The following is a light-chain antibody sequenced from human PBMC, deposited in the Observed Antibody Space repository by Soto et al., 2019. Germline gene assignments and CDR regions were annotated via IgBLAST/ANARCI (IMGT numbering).Light chain of an antibody. CDR3: SSYTSSSTLV. CDR1: SSDVGGYNY. J-gene: IGLJ1*01. V-gene: IGLV2-14*01. CDR2: EVS. Sequence: QSALTQPASVSGSPGQSITISCTGTSSDVGGYNYVSWYQQHPGKAPKLMIYEVSNRPSGGSNRFSGSKSGNTASLPISGIQADDDADYYCSSYTSSSTLVFGTGTKLTVL.